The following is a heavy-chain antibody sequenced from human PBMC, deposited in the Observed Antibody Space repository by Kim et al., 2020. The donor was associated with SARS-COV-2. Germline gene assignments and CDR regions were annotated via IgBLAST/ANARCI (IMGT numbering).Heavy chain of an antibody. J-gene: IGHJ6*02. D-gene: IGHD6-13*01. CDR2: FDPEDGET. V-gene: IGHV1-24*01. CDR3: AKGGSSWAQWDYYGMDV. Sequence: ASVKVSCKVSGYTLTELSMHWVRQAPGKGLEWMGGFDPEDGETIYAQKFQGRVTITEDTSTDTAYMELSSLRSEDTAVYYCAKGGSSWAQWDYYGMDVWGQGTTVTVSS. CDR1: GYTLTELS.